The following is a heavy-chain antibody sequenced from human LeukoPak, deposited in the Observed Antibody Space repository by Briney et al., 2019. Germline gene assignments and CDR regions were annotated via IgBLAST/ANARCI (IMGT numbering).Heavy chain of an antibody. CDR3: AREYCSTTSCSNDY. Sequence: PGGSLRLSCAASGFSISTYGMHWVRQAPGKGLEYVSAISSNGGRTHYAKSVNGRFTISRDNSKNTLYLQMGSVRAEDTAMYYCAREYCSTTSCSNDYWGQGDLVIVTS. V-gene: IGHV3-64*01. J-gene: IGHJ4*02. D-gene: IGHD2-2*01. CDR1: GFSISTYG. CDR2: ISSNGGRT.